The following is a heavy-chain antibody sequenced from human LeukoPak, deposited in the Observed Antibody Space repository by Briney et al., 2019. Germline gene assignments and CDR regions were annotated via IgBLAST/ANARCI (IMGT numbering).Heavy chain of an antibody. CDR3: AKDTSVVRGVNDY. J-gene: IGHJ4*02. CDR2: ISGSGGST. D-gene: IGHD3-10*01. V-gene: IGHV3-23*01. CDR1: GFTFSSYA. Sequence: GGTLRLSCAASGFTFSSYAMSWVRQAPGKGLEWVSAISGSGGSTYYADSVKGRFTISRDNSKNTLYLQMNSLRAEDTAVYYCAKDTSVVRGVNDYWGQGTLVTVSS.